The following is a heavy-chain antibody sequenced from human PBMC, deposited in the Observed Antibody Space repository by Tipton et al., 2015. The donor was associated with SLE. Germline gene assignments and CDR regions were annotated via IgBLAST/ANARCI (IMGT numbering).Heavy chain of an antibody. CDR1: GYSISSGYY. CDR3: VGQTIFGSLRALDY. D-gene: IGHD3-3*01. CDR2: IYHSGST. V-gene: IGHV4-38-2*01. Sequence: TLSLTCAVSGYSISSGYYWGWIRQPPGKGLEWIGSIYHSGSTYYNPSLKSRVTISVDTSKNQFSLKLSSVTAADTAVYYCVGQTIFGSLRALDYWGLGTLVTVSS. J-gene: IGHJ4*02.